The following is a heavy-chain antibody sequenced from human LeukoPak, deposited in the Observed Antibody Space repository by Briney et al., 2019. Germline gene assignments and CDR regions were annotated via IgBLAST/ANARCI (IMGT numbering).Heavy chain of an antibody. CDR3: ARAIAAAGTVDY. V-gene: IGHV4-38-2*02. CDR2: IYHSGST. Sequence: SETLSLTCTVSGGSISSYYWGWIRQPPGKGLEWIGSIYHSGSTYYNPSLKSRVTISVDTSKNQFSLKLSSVTAADTAVYYCARAIAAAGTVDYWGQGTLVTVSS. J-gene: IGHJ4*02. CDR1: GGSISSYY. D-gene: IGHD6-13*01.